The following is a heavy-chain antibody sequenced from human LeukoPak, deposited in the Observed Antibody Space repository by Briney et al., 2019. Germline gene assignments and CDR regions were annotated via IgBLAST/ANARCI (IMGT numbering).Heavy chain of an antibody. CDR2: ISAYNGNT. J-gene: IGHJ6*02. CDR3: ARDSSSSPPYYYYGMDV. CDR1: GYTFTSYG. Sequence: GASAKVSCKASGYTFTSYGISWVRQAPGQGLEWMGWISAYNGNTNYAQKLQGRVTMTTGTSTSTAYMELRSLRSDDTAVYYCARDSSSSPPYYYYGMDVWGQGTTVTVSS. D-gene: IGHD6-13*01. V-gene: IGHV1-18*01.